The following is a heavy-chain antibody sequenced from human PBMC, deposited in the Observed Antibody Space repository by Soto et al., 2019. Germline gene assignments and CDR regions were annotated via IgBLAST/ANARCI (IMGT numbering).Heavy chain of an antibody. J-gene: IGHJ6*02. CDR2: ISGSGGST. Sequence: GGSLRLSCAASGFTFISYAMSWVRQAPGKGLEWVSAISGSGGSTYYADSVKGRFTISRDNSKNTLYLQMNSLRAEDTAVYYCAKGGEKGVFFGVVTSGYYYGMDVWGQGTTVTVSS. D-gene: IGHD3-3*01. V-gene: IGHV3-23*01. CDR3: AKGGEKGVFFGVVTSGYYYGMDV. CDR1: GFTFISYA.